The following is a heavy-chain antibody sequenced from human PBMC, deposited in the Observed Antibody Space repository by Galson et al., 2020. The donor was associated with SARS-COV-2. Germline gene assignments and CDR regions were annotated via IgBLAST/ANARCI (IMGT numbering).Heavy chain of an antibody. CDR2: IPYDGSNK. J-gene: IGHJ4*02. CDR1: GFTFSSYG. D-gene: IGHD3-3*01. CDR3: ARGWYLFWRPGQRYVDY. V-gene: IGHV3-30*03. Sequence: GESLKISCAASGFTFSSYGMHWVRQAPGKGLEWVAVIPYDGSNKYYADSVKGRFTISRDNSKNTLYLQMNSLRAEDTAVYYCARGWYLFWRPGQRYVDYWCQGTRDTVSS.